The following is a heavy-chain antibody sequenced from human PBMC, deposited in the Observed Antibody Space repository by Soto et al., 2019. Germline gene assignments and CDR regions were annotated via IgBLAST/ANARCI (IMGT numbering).Heavy chain of an antibody. CDR2: IDPKSGGT. D-gene: IGHD5-12*01. CDR1: GPTFIAYY. CDR3: ARVSVDVPE. V-gene: IGHV1-2*02. J-gene: IGHJ4*02. Sequence: QLVQSGAEGKKPGASVRVSCKTSGPTFIAYYIHWVRQAPGQGLEWMGWIDPKSGGTTYEQKFLGRVTMTRDKSINTAYMDLNRLTSDDTAVYYCARVSVDVPEWGQGTLITVSS.